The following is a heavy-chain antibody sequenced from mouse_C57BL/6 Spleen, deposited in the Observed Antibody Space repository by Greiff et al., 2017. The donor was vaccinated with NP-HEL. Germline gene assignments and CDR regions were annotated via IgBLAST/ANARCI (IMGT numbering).Heavy chain of an antibody. V-gene: IGHV1-26*01. J-gene: IGHJ4*01. D-gene: IGHD2-4*01. CDR3: ARPLYYDYDGYAMDY. CDR1: GYTFTDYY. Sequence: EVQLQQSGPELVKPGASVKISCKASGYTFTDYYMNWVKQSHGKSLEWIGDINPNNGGTSYNQKFKGKATLTVDKSSSTAYMELRSLTSEDSAVYYCARPLYYDYDGYAMDYWGQGTSVTVSS. CDR2: INPNNGGT.